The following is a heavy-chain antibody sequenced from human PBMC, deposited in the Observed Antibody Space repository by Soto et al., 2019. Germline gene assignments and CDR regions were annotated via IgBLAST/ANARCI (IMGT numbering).Heavy chain of an antibody. CDR2: IKQDGSEK. V-gene: IGHV3-7*05. CDR1: GFTFSSYW. D-gene: IGHD3-3*01. J-gene: IGHJ6*02. Sequence: GGSLRLSCAASGFTFSSYWMSWVRQAPGKGLEWVANIKQDGSEKYYVDSVKDRFTISRDNAKNSLYLQMNSLRAEDTAVYYCASGGYYPKDYYYYGMDVWGQGTTVTVSS. CDR3: ASGGYYPKDYYYYGMDV.